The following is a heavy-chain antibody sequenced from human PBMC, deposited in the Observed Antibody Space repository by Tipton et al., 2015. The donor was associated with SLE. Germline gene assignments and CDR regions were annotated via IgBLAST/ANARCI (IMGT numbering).Heavy chain of an antibody. Sequence: LRLSCTVSDGSIRSGAYSWSWIRQPPGKGLEWIGYVYRRGSTYYNPSLKSRVTISVDKSKNQFSLNLTSVTAADTAVYYCARSGQIRVDAGLMDVWGRGTRVTVSS. J-gene: IGHJ6*02. CDR1: DGSIRSGAYS. V-gene: IGHV4-30-2*01. CDR3: ARSGQIRVDAGLMDV. D-gene: IGHD5-18*01. CDR2: VYRRGST.